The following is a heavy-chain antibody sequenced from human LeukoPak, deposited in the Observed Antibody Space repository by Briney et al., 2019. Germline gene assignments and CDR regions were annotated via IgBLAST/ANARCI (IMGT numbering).Heavy chain of an antibody. Sequence: PGGSLRLSCAASGFTISGNDMHWVRQIIGKGLEWVSTITIAGVTYYPGSVKGRFIISRDNAKNSLYLQMNSLRAGVTAVYYCARARHREGYKNTWYENWGQGTLVTVSS. CDR2: ITIAGVT. J-gene: IGHJ4*02. CDR3: ARARHREGYKNTWYEN. V-gene: IGHV3-13*01. CDR1: GFTISGND. D-gene: IGHD5-12*01.